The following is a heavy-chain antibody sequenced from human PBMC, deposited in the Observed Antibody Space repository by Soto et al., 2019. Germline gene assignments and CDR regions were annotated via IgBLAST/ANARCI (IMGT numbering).Heavy chain of an antibody. CDR2: ISWNSGSI. V-gene: IGHV3-9*01. CDR3: AKDLPQATHYGMDV. Sequence: EVQLVESGGGLVQPGRSLRLSCAASGFTFDDYAMHWVRQAPGKGLEWVSGISWNSGSIGYADSVKGRFTISRDNAKNSMYLQMNSLRAEDTALYYCAKDLPQATHYGMDVWGQGTTVTVS. J-gene: IGHJ6*02. CDR1: GFTFDDYA.